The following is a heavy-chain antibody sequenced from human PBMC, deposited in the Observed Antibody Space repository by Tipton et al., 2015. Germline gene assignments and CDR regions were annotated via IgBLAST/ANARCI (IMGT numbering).Heavy chain of an antibody. J-gene: IGHJ4*02. D-gene: IGHD3-9*01. Sequence: TLSLTCDVSGYSISSGYYWSWIRQPPGKGLEWIGYIFYSGSTNFSPSLKSRLTISVDTSKNQFSLKLTSVTAADTAVYYCACQDYDSLTRDYQTVDYWGQGTLVTVSS. CDR1: GYSISSGYY. V-gene: IGHV4-38-2*01. CDR2: IFYSGST. CDR3: ACQDYDSLTRDYQTVDY.